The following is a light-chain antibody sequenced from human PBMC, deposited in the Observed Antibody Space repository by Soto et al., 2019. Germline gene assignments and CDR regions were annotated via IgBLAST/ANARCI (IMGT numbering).Light chain of an antibody. CDR2: DAS. V-gene: IGKV1-13*02. CDR3: QQLKTYPFT. J-gene: IGKJ5*01. Sequence: AIQLTQSPSSLSASVGDRVSITCRAGQGISSALAWYQHKPGKAPKILIYDASSLQSGVPSRFSGSESGTECTLTISSLQPEDFATYYCQQLKTYPFTFGQGTRLEIK. CDR1: QGISSA.